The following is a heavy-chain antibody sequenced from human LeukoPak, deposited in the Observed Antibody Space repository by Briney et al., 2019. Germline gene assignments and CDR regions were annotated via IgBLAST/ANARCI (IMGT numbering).Heavy chain of an antibody. J-gene: IGHJ4*02. CDR1: EYTFTDYY. CDR3: ARANFLSCSSTSCLFDY. V-gene: IGHV1-2*02. CDR2: INPVSGGT. Sequence: ASVKVSFKASEYTFTDYYLYWVRHAPGQGFEWMGWINPVSGGTNYVQKFQSRVTMTRDTSISTAYMELSRLRSDDTAVYYCARANFLSCSSTSCLFDYWGQGALVTVSS. D-gene: IGHD2-2*01.